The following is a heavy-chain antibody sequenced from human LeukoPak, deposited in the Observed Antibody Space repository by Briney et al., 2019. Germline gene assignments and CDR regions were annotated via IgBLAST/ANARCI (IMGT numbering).Heavy chain of an antibody. D-gene: IGHD3-22*01. V-gene: IGHV4-34*01. CDR2: INHSGST. CDR1: GGSFSGYY. J-gene: IGHJ4*02. CDR3: ARGQHYDSSGYNFDY. Sequence: PSETLSLTCAVYGGSFSGYYWSWIRQPPGKGLEWIGEINHSGSTNYNPSLKSRVTISVDTSKNQFSLELSSVTAADTAVYYCARGQHYDSSGYNFDYWGQGTLVTVSS.